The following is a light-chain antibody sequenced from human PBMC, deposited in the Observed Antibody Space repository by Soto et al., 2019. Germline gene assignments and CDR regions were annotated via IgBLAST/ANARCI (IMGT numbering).Light chain of an antibody. J-gene: IGKJ2*01. CDR3: QQYNNSPYT. CDR2: GAY. V-gene: IGKV3-15*01. CDR1: QSVSSN. Sequence: EIVMTQSPATLSVSPGERATLSCRASQSVSSNLAWYQQQPGQAPRLLMYGAYTRATGIPARFSVSGSGTEFTLTISSLQSEDFAVYYCQQYNNSPYTFGQGTKLEIK.